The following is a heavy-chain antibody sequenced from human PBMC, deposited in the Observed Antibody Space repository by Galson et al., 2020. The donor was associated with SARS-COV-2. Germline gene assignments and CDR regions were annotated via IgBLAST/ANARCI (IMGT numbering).Heavy chain of an antibody. CDR1: GFTISRYW. Sequence: GGSLRLSCAGSGFTISRYWMNWVRQAPGKGLEWVANIKPDGSQQQYADSVKGRFVISRDNAQNSVFLHMNSLRAEDTALYYCARDGGVYYYYGMDVWGQGTTVTVSS. V-gene: IGHV3-7*01. J-gene: IGHJ6*02. D-gene: IGHD3-16*01. CDR2: IKPDGSQQ. CDR3: ARDGGVYYYYGMDV.